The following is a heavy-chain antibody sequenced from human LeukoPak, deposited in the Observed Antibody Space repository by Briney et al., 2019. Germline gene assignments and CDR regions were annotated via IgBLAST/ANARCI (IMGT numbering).Heavy chain of an antibody. D-gene: IGHD5/OR15-5a*01. CDR2: IGIGDDT. CDR3: IRGGIRVSGIDAFDI. J-gene: IGHJ3*02. V-gene: IGHV3-13*01. CDR1: GFTFRDYD. Sequence: GGFLRLSCAASGFTFRDYDMHWVRQVPGRGLEWVSAIGIGDDTHYPDSVKGRFTISRENAKNSLYLQMNTLRDGDTAVYYCIRGGIRVSGIDAFDIWGQGTMATVSS.